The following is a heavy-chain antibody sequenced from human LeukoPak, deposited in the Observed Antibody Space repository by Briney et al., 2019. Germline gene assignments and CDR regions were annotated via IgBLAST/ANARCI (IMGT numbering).Heavy chain of an antibody. CDR2: IYYSGST. CDR3: ARTSGGNWFDP. CDR1: GGSISSSSYY. V-gene: IGHV4-61*05. D-gene: IGHD1-26*01. Sequence: SETLSLTCTVSGGSISSSSYYWSWIRQPPGKGLEWIGYIYYSGSTNYNPSLKSRVTISVDTSKNQSSLKLSSVTAADTAVYYCARTSGGNWFDPWGQGTLVTVSS. J-gene: IGHJ5*02.